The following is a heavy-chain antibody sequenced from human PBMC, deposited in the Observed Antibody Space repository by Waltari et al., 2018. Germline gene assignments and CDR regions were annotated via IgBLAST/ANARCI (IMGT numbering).Heavy chain of an antibody. CDR2: VHYLGST. Sequence: QVQLQESGPGLVKPSETLSLTCTVSGGPVTASHWSWIRQATGKGLEWIAYVHYLGSTKYNPSLNSRVTISMDTSRNQFSLRLRSVTAADAAVYYCARQVSTRYYFDFWGQGTLVTVSS. D-gene: IGHD2-15*01. V-gene: IGHV4-59*08. J-gene: IGHJ4*02. CDR1: GGPVTASH. CDR3: ARQVSTRYYFDF.